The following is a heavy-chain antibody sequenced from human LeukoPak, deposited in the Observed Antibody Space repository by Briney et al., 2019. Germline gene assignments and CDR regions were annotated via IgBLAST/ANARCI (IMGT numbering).Heavy chain of an antibody. CDR3: AGEHSDLDY. D-gene: IGHD2-21*01. V-gene: IGHV3-7*01. CDR2: IKQEGSAR. Sequence: GGSLRLSCVASGFSFSSYWMSWVRQTPGKGLEWVANIKQEGSARYYVDSVTGRFTISRDNAMNSLYLQMNSLRAEDTAVYYCAGEHSDLDYWGQGTLVTVSS. CDR1: GFSFSSYW. J-gene: IGHJ4*02.